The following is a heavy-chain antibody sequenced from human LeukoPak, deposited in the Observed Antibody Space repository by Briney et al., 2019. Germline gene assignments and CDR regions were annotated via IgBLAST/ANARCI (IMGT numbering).Heavy chain of an antibody. CDR1: GGSISSSSYY. D-gene: IGHD3-10*01. CDR2: IYYSGST. J-gene: IGHJ5*02. V-gene: IGHV4-61*01. Sequence: SETLSLTCTVSGGSISSSSYYWSWIRQPPGKGLEWIGCIYYSGSTNYKPSLKSRVTISVDTSKNQFSLKLNSVTAADTAVYYCARGGYYGSGNDFRFDPWGQGTLVTVSS. CDR3: ARGGYYGSGNDFRFDP.